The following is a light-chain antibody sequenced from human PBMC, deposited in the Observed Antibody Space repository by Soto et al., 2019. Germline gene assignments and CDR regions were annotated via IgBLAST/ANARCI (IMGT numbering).Light chain of an antibody. CDR3: QQRSAWPST. V-gene: IGKV3-11*01. CDR1: QSVGSY. CDR2: DAS. J-gene: IGKJ4*01. Sequence: EIVLTQSPATLSLSPGDRATLSCRASQSVGSYLGWYQQRPGHAPRLLIYDASSRATGIPARFSGSGSGTDFTLTISSLEPEDFAVYYCQQRSAWPSTFGGGTKVEIK.